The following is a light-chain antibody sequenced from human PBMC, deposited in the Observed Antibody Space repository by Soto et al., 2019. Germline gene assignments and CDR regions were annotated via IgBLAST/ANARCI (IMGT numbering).Light chain of an antibody. J-gene: IGLJ3*02. CDR2: KDS. Sequence: SYELTQPPSVSVSPGQTARITCSGDALSKQYAYWYQQKPGQAPVLVIYKDSERPSGIPERFSGSSSGTTVTLTISGIQAEDESDYYCQSADNSGTYGVFVVGTKLTVL. CDR1: ALSKQY. V-gene: IGLV3-25*02. CDR3: QSADNSGTYGV.